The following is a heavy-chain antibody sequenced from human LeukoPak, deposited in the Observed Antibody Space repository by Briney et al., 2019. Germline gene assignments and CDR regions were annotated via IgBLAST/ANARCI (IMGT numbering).Heavy chain of an antibody. D-gene: IGHD2-21*02. CDR1: GGTSSSYA. J-gene: IGHJ6*04. CDR2: IIPILGIA. Sequence: SVTLSCKASGGTSSSYAISWVRRAPGHGLEWMGRIIPILGIANYAQKFQGSVTITADKPSRTAYMELSCLRSEDTTVYYCARGIPCGGDCYVNYYYGMDTGAKGTTATVSS. CDR3: ARGIPCGGDCYVNYYYGMDT. V-gene: IGHV1-69*04.